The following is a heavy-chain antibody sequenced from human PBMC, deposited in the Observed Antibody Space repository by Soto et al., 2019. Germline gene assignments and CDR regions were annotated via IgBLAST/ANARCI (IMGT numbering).Heavy chain of an antibody. D-gene: IGHD6-13*01. V-gene: IGHV3-23*01. CDR2: ISGSGDYT. CDR1: GFTFRNNG. CDR3: AREVIADYFDY. Sequence: GGSLRLSCAASGFTFRNNGMDWVRQTPGKGLEWVSGISGSGDYTYFADSVKGRFTISRDNSKNMLYLHMNNVRAEDTAVYFCAREVIADYFDYWGQGTPVTVSS. J-gene: IGHJ4*02.